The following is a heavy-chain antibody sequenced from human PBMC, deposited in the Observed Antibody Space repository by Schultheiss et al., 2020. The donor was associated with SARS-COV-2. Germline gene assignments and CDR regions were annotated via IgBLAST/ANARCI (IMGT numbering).Heavy chain of an antibody. D-gene: IGHD4-17*01. CDR3: HGDFNFDY. J-gene: IGHJ4*02. CDR2: ISYDGSNK. CDR1: GFTFSSYG. V-gene: IGHV3-30*03. Sequence: GGSLRLSCAASGFTFSSYGMHWVRQAPGKGLEWVAVISYDGSNKYYADSVKGRFTISRDNSKNTLYLQMNSLRAEDTAVYYCHGDFNFDYWGQGTLVTVSS.